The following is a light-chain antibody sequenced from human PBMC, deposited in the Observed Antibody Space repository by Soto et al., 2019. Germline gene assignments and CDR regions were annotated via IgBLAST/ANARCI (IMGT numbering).Light chain of an antibody. CDR3: QQYGSTPWT. Sequence: FVLTQFPGTLSLYPGETATLSCGASQRVSNNFLGWYQQKPGLPPRLLIYDATSRANGIPERFSGRGSGTHFTLTISRLEPEDFAVYYCQQYGSTPWTFGRGTKVDIK. V-gene: IGKV3D-20*01. J-gene: IGKJ1*01. CDR2: DAT. CDR1: QRVSNNF.